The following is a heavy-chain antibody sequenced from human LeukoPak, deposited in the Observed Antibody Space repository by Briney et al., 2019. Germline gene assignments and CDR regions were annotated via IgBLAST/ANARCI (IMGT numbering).Heavy chain of an antibody. CDR2: INPNSGGT. CDR1: GYTFTDYY. D-gene: IGHD2-2*02. CDR3: ARDRLTCSSTSCYISWFDP. Sequence: ASVKVSCRASGYTFTDYYIHWVRQAPGQGLEWMGWINPNSGGTNYAQKFQGRVTMTRDTSISTAYMELSRLRPDDTAIYYCARDRLTCSSTSCYISWFDPWGQGTLVTVSS. J-gene: IGHJ5*02. V-gene: IGHV1-2*02.